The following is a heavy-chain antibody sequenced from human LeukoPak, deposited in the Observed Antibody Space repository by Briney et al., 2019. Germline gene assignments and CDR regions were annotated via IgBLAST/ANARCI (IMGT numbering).Heavy chain of an antibody. Sequence: GGYLRLSCAASGFTFSSYAMSWVRQAPGKGLEWVSAISGSGGSTYYADSVKGRFTISRDNSKNTLYLQMNSLRAEDTAVYYCAGTIRYYYDSSGYPYFDYWGQGTLVTVSS. V-gene: IGHV3-23*01. CDR2: ISGSGGST. CDR1: GFTFSSYA. D-gene: IGHD3-22*01. J-gene: IGHJ4*02. CDR3: AGTIRYYYDSSGYPYFDY.